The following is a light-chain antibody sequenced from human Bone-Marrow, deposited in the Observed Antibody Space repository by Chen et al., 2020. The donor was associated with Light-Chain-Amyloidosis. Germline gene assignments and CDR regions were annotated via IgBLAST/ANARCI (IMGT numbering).Light chain of an antibody. CDR2: DVS. J-gene: IGLJ3*02. V-gene: IGLV2-14*01. Sequence: QSALTQPPSVSGSPGQSITIPCTGTSSAVGGYNYVSWYQQHPGKAPKLMIYDVSNRPSGVSNRFSGSKSGNTASLTISGLQAEDEADYYCSSYTSSSNWVFGGGTKLTVL. CDR3: SSYTSSSNWV. CDR1: SSAVGGYNY.